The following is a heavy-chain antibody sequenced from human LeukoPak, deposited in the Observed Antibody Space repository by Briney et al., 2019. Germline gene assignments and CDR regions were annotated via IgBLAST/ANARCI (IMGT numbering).Heavy chain of an antibody. CDR2: FDPEDGET. D-gene: IGHD3-9*01. J-gene: IGHJ4*02. Sequence: ASVKVSCKASGGIFSTYAISWVRQAPGQGLEWMGGFDPEDGETIYAQKFQGRVTMTEDTPTDTAYMELSSLRSEDTAVYYCATGAQLRYFDWLFFPPLGWGQGTLVTVSS. CDR1: GGIFSTYA. V-gene: IGHV1-24*01. CDR3: ATGAQLRYFDWLFFPPLG.